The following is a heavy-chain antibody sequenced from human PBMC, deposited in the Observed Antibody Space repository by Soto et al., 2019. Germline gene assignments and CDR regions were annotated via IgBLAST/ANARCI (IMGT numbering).Heavy chain of an antibody. J-gene: IGHJ5*02. CDR3: ARDLEVAVAGA. D-gene: IGHD6-19*01. CDR2: ISYDGSNK. V-gene: IGHV3-30-3*01. CDR1: GFTLSSYA. Sequence: GGSLRLSCAASGFTLSSYAMHWVRQAPGKGLEWVAVISYDGSNKYYADSVKGRFTISRDNSKNTLYLQMNSLRAEDTAVYYCARDLEVAVAGAWGQGTLVTVSS.